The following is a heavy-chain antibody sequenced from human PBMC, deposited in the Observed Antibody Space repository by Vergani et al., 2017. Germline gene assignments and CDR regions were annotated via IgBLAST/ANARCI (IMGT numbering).Heavy chain of an antibody. V-gene: IGHV4-34*01. D-gene: IGHD5-12*01. J-gene: IGHJ4*02. Sequence: VQLQQWGAGLLKPSETLSLTCAGYVGSFSGYYWCWIRQPPGKGLEWVGEINHSDNTNYNPSLKRRVTISLNTSKNQFSLKLSSVTDADTAVYYCARGRRGRIVATIFSTPFDYWGQGTLVTVS. CDR3: ARGRRGRIVATIFSTPFDY. CDR1: VGSFSGYY. CDR2: INHSDNT.